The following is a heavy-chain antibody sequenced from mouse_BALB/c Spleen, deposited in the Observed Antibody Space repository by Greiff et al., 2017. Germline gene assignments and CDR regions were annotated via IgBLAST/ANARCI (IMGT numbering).Heavy chain of an antibody. CDR3: ARGGRYGYYAMDY. CDR2: ISSGSSTI. Sequence: EVNLVESGGGLVKPGGSLKLSCAASGFTFSSFGMHWVRQAPEKGLEWVAYISSGSSTIYYADTVKGRFTISRDNPKNTLFLQMTSLRSEDTAMYYCARGGRYGYYAMDYWGQGTSVTVSS. CDR1: GFTFSSFG. V-gene: IGHV5-17*02. J-gene: IGHJ4*01. D-gene: IGHD1-1*02.